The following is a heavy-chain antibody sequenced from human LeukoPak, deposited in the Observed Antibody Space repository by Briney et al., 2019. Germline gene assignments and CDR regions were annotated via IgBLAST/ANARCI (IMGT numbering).Heavy chain of an antibody. Sequence: GGSLSLSCAASGFTFSAYSMHWVRQAPAKGLEWVAFMSYDGTNNHCADSVQGRFTISRDNSRNTLYLQMHTLRAEDTAVYYCAKEPYCSSTSCIAEYFQRWGQGTLVTVSS. V-gene: IGHV3-30-3*01. J-gene: IGHJ1*01. D-gene: IGHD2-2*01. CDR2: MSYDGTNN. CDR3: AKEPYCSSTSCIAEYFQR. CDR1: GFTFSAYS.